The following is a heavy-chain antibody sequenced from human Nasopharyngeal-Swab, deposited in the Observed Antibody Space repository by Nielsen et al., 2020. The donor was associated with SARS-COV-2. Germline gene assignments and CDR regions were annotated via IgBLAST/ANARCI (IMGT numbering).Heavy chain of an antibody. V-gene: IGHV4-4*02. D-gene: IGHD3-9*01. CDR3: ARGRHDILTGWWSHGFEI. J-gene: IGHJ3*02. CDR2: IYHSGST. Sequence: WIRQPPGKGLEWIGEIYHSGSTNCNSSLRSRVTISVDKSKKQFSLKLSSVSAADTAVYYCARGRHDILTGWWSHGFEIWGQGTMVTVSS.